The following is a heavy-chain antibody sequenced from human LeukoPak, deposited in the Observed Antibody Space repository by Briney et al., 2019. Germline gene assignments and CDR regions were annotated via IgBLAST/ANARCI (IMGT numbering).Heavy chain of an antibody. CDR2: INHSGST. V-gene: IGHV4-34*01. Sequence: PSETLSLTCAVYGGSFSGYYWSWIRQPPGKGLEWIGEINHSGSTNYNPSLKSRVTISVDTSKNQFSLKLSSVTAADTAVYYCARVPKLGYCSGGSCYRRYYYYYYMDVCGKGTTVTVSS. D-gene: IGHD2-15*01. CDR3: ARVPKLGYCSGGSCYRRYYYYYYMDV. CDR1: GGSFSGYY. J-gene: IGHJ6*03.